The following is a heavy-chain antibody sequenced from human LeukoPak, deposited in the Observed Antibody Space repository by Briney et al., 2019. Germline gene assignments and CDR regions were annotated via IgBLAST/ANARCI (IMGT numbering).Heavy chain of an antibody. Sequence: GASVKVSCKASGYTFTNYGITWVRQAPGQGLEWMGWISAYNGDTNYAQRFQGRITMTTDTSTSTAYMELSSLRSEDTAVYYCARAALAVAGGDDAFDIWGQGTMVTVSS. CDR3: ARAALAVAGGDDAFDI. CDR1: GYTFTNYG. D-gene: IGHD6-19*01. J-gene: IGHJ3*02. V-gene: IGHV1-18*01. CDR2: ISAYNGDT.